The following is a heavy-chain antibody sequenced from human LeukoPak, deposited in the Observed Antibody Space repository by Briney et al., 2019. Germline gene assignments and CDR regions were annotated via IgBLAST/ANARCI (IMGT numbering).Heavy chain of an antibody. CDR3: ARNRIRAAAGTRNWFDP. J-gene: IGHJ5*02. V-gene: IGHV1-2*02. D-gene: IGHD6-13*01. CDR2: INPNSGGT. Sequence: ASVKVSCKASGCTFTGYYMHWVRQAPGQGPEWMGWINPNSGGTNYAQKFQGRVTMTRDTSISTAYMELSRLRSDDTAVYYCARNRIRAAAGTRNWFDPWGQGTLVTVSS. CDR1: GCTFTGYY.